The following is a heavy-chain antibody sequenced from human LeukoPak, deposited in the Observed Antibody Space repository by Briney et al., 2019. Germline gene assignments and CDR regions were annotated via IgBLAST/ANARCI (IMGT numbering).Heavy chain of an antibody. CDR3: ARRAGAYSHPYDY. J-gene: IGHJ4*02. D-gene: IGHD4/OR15-4a*01. CDR1: GFTFRSYG. CDR2: ISGSGGST. V-gene: IGHV3-23*01. Sequence: GGSLRLSCAASGFTFRSYGMSWVRQAPGKGLEWVSGISGSGGSTYYADSVKGRFNISRDNSKNTLYLQMNSLRAEDTAVYYCARRAGAYSHPYDYWGQGTLVTVSS.